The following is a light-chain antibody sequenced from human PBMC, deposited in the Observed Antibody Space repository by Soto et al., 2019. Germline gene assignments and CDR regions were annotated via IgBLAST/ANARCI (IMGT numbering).Light chain of an antibody. J-gene: IGLJ1*01. V-gene: IGLV2-14*01. CDR1: SGDVGGYNY. Sequence: QSALTQPASVSGSPGQSITISCPGTSGDVGGYNYVSWYQQHPGKAPKLMIYEVSNRPSGVSNRFSGSKSGNTASLTISGLQAEEEADYYCSSYTSSITYVFGTGTKVTVL. CDR2: EVS. CDR3: SSYTSSITYV.